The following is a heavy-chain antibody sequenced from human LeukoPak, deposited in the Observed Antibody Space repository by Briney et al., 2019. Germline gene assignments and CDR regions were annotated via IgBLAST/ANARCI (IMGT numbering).Heavy chain of an antibody. J-gene: IGHJ4*02. Sequence: GGSLRLSCVTSGFSFSNYAMHWVRQAPGKGLEWASVISHDASEKYYADPVKGRFTIFRDNSKNTLYLQMNSLRVEDTAIYYCAKGVYGSRSTSLADVWGQGTLVTVSS. D-gene: IGHD3-10*01. CDR3: AKGVYGSRSTSLADV. CDR1: GFSFSNYA. V-gene: IGHV3-30*18. CDR2: ISHDASEK.